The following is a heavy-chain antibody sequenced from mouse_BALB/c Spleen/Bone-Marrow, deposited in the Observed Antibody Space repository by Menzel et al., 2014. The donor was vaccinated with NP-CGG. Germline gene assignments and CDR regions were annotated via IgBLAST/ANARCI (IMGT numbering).Heavy chain of an antibody. D-gene: IGHD1-1*01. J-gene: IGHJ3*01. Sequence: EVQGVESGAELVKPGASVKLSCTASGSNIKDTYMHWVKQRPEQGLEWIGRIDPANGNIKYDPKFQGKATITADTSSNTAYLQLSSLTSEDTAVYYCAPYYYGRWFANWGQGTMVTVSA. CDR1: GSNIKDTY. CDR2: IDPANGNI. CDR3: APYYYGRWFAN. V-gene: IGHV14-3*02.